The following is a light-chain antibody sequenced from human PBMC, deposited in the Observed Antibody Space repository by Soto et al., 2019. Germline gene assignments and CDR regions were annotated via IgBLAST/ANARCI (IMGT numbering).Light chain of an antibody. V-gene: IGLV2-8*01. CDR2: EVT. CDR3: SSYAGSNNYVL. J-gene: IGLJ2*01. Sequence: QSALTQPPSASGSPGQSVTVSCTGTSSDVGSYNYVSWYQQHPGKAPKLMIYEVTKRPSGVPDRFSGSKSGNTASLTVSGLLAEDEADYYCSSYAGSNNYVLFGGGTQLTVL. CDR1: SSDVGSYNY.